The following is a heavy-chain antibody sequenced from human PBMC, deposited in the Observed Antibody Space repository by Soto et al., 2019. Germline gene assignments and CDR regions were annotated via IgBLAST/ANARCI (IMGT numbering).Heavy chain of an antibody. J-gene: IGHJ6*02. CDR3: ARVPRTVVTRNYIGMDA. CDR2: ISGGGDHT. Sequence: GGSLRLSCVASGFTFSSYAMAWVRRAPGKGLEWVSAISGGGDHTYYADSVKGQFTISRDNSKNTLYLQMNSLKAEDAAVYYCARVPRTVVTRNYIGMDAWGQGPTVTVS. V-gene: IGHV3-23*01. D-gene: IGHD1-20*01. CDR1: GFTFSSYA.